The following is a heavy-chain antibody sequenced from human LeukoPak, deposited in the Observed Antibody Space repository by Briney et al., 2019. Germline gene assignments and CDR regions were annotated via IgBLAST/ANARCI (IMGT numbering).Heavy chain of an antibody. J-gene: IGHJ4*02. V-gene: IGHV1-18*01. CDR3: AKAGDIQLWLGFGVFDY. CDR2: ISVYNGHT. Sequence: ASVKVSCKASGYTFTSYGISWVRQAPGQGLEWLGWISVYNGHTNYAQKLQGRVTMTTDTSTTTAYMELRTLRSDDTAVYYCAKAGDIQLWLGFGVFDYWGQGTLVTVSS. CDR1: GYTFTSYG. D-gene: IGHD5-18*01.